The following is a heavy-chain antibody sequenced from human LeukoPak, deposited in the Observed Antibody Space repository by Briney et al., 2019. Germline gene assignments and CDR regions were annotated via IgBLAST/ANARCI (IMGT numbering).Heavy chain of an antibody. CDR3: ARVAVAGPTGWFDS. D-gene: IGHD6-19*01. J-gene: IGHJ5*01. Sequence: GGSLRLSCAASGFTFSSYSMNWVRQAPGKGLEWVSSISSTSAYIYYAESVKGRSSISRDNVDNVVHLQMSSLRNEDTAFYYCARVAVAGPTGWFDSWGQGTLVTVSS. CDR2: ISSTSAYI. V-gene: IGHV3-21*04. CDR1: GFTFSSYS.